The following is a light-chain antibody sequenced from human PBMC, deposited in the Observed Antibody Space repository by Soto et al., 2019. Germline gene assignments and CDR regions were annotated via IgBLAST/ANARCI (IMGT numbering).Light chain of an antibody. CDR1: QDIRNT. CDR2: AAS. Sequence: AIQMTQSPSSLSASVGDRVTISCRASQDIRNTLAWYQQKPGEAPKLLIFAASNLQSGVPSRFSGSGSVTDFTLAITGLQPEEFATYYCLQYYNFSWTFGQGTKV. J-gene: IGKJ1*01. V-gene: IGKV1-6*01. CDR3: LQYYNFSWT.